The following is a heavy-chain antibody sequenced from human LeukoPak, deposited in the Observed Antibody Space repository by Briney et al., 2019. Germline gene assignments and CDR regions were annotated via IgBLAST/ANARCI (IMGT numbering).Heavy chain of an antibody. D-gene: IGHD3-16*01. CDR1: GYTFIDDY. CDR3: VPTSGAYTSARHF. Sequence: ASVKVSCKASGYTFIDDYMHWVRQAPGQGLEWMGWINPDSGFTNYAQKFQGRVIMTRDTSISTAYMEVRRLRYDDTAMYYCVPTSGAYTSARHFWGQGTLVTVSS. V-gene: IGHV1-2*02. CDR2: INPDSGFT. J-gene: IGHJ4*02.